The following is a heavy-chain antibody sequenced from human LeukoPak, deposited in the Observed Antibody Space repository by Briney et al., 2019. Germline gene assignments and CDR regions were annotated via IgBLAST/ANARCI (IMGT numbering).Heavy chain of an antibody. Sequence: GGSLRLSCAVSGYTFTNAWMSWVRQAPGKGLEWVGRIKSKTDGGTTDYAAPVKGRFTIPRDDSKNILYLQMNSLKTEDTAVCYCTTYFSYYFDYWGQGTLVTVSS. CDR1: GYTFTNAW. J-gene: IGHJ4*02. D-gene: IGHD2/OR15-2a*01. CDR3: TTYFSYYFDY. CDR2: IKSKTDGGTT. V-gene: IGHV3-15*01.